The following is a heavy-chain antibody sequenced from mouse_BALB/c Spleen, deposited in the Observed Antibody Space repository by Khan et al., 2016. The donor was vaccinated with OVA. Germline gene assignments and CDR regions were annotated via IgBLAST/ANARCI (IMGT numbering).Heavy chain of an antibody. J-gene: IGHJ3*01. CDR1: GYTFTDYS. Sequence: VQLQQSGADLVRPGVSVKLSCKGSGYTFTDYSMHWVQQRPAKSLEWIGVISSYSGDFVFNQTFQGKASITVDRSSCTVYMELARLTSEVSANYYCVRDGKFAYWGQGTLVTVSA. V-gene: IGHV1S137*01. CDR2: ISSYSGDF. CDR3: VRDGKFAY. D-gene: IGHD2-1*01.